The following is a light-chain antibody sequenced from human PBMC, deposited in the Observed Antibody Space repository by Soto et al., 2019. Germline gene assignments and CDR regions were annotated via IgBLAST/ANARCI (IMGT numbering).Light chain of an antibody. CDR3: SSYTSSSTPYV. V-gene: IGLV2-14*01. CDR2: EVS. CDR1: SSDVGGYNY. J-gene: IGLJ1*01. Sequence: QSALTQPASVSGSPGQPITISCTGTSSDVGGYNYVSWYQQHPGKAPKLMIYEVSNRPSGVSNRFSGSKSGNTASLTISGLQAEDEADYYCSSYTSSSTPYVXGTGTKVTV.